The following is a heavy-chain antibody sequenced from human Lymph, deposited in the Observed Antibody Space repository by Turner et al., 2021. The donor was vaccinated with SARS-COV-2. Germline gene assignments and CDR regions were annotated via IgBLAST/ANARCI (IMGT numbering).Heavy chain of an antibody. CDR1: GGSISSGGYY. V-gene: IGHV4-31*03. J-gene: IGHJ4*02. CDR3: ARDYGGNSNYFDY. CDR2: IYYSGST. Sequence: QVQLQESGPGRVKPSQTLSLTCTVSGGSISSGGYYWSWIRQPPGKGLEWIGYIYYSGSTYYNPSLKSRVSISVDTSKNQFSLKLSSVTAADTAVYYCARDYGGNSNYFDYWGQGTLVTVSS. D-gene: IGHD4-17*01.